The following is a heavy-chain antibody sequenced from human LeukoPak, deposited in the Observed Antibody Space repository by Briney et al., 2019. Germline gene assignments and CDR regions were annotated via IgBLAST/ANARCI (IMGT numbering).Heavy chain of an antibody. V-gene: IGHV3-9*01. CDR3: AKDGDSSGWRGYYFDY. CDR2: TSWNSGSI. J-gene: IGHJ4*02. CDR1: GFTFDDYA. Sequence: GRSLRLSCAASGFTFDDYAMHWVRQAPGKGLEWVSGTSWNSGSIGYADSVKGRFTISRDNAKNSLYLQMNSLRAEDTALYYCAKDGDSSGWRGYYFDYWGQGTLVTVSS. D-gene: IGHD6-19*01.